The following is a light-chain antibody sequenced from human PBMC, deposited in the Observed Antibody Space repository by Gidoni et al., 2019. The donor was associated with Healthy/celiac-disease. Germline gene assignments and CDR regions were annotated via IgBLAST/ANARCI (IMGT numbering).Light chain of an antibody. CDR2: AAS. J-gene: IGKJ2*01. Sequence: DIQMTQSPSSLSASVGDRVTITCRASQSISSSLNWYQQKPANAPKLLLYAASSLQSGVPSRFSGSGSATAFTLPISSLQPADFATYYCQQSYSTPRTFGQGTKLEIK. V-gene: IGKV1-39*01. CDR3: QQSYSTPRT. CDR1: QSISSS.